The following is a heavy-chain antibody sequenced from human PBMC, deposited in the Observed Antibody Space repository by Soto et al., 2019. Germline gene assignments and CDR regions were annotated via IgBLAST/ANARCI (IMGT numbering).Heavy chain of an antibody. Sequence: QVQLVQSGAEVKKPGASVKVSCKASVYTFTGYYMHWVRQAPGPGLERMGWINPNIGGTNYAHKFQSWGTMTRDTSISTAYMELSRLRSEDTAVYYGARSTHYYYIMDVWGQGTTVTFSS. CDR3: ARSTHYYYIMDV. J-gene: IGHJ6*02. CDR2: INPNIGGT. CDR1: VYTFTGYY. V-gene: IGHV1-2*04.